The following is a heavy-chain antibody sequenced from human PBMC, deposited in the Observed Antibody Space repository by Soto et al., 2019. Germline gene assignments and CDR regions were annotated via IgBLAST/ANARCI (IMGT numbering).Heavy chain of an antibody. D-gene: IGHD3-10*01. CDR2: IWYDGSNK. CDR3: ARHYYGSGSYSADY. CDR1: GFTFSSYG. Sequence: QVQLVESGGGVVQPGRSLRLSCAAYGFTFSSYGMHWVRQAPGKGLEWVAVIWYDGSNKYYADSVKGRFTISRDNSKNTLYLQMNSLRAEDTAVYYCARHYYGSGSYSADYWGRGTLVTVSS. J-gene: IGHJ4*02. V-gene: IGHV3-33*01.